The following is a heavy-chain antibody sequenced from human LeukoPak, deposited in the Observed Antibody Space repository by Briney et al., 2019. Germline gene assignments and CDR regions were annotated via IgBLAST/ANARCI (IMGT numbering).Heavy chain of an antibody. J-gene: IGHJ4*02. D-gene: IGHD4-17*01. CDR3: AREGLQMMTTVTMGVDY. CDR2: ISYDGSNK. V-gene: IGHV3-30-3*01. Sequence: GGSLRLSCAASEFTFSSYAMQWVRQAPGKGLEWVAVISYDGSNKYYADSVKGRFTISRDNSKNTLYLQMNSLRAEDTAVYYCAREGLQMMTTVTMGVDYWGQGTLVTVSS. CDR1: EFTFSSYA.